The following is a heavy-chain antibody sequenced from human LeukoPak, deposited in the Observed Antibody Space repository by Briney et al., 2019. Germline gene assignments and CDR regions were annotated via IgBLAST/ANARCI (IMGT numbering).Heavy chain of an antibody. V-gene: IGHV4-34*01. CDR3: ARGLIDSSGYYYETFVDY. CDR1: GGSISSYY. CDR2: INHSGST. D-gene: IGHD3-22*01. Sequence: SETLSLTCTVSGGSISSYYWSWIRQPPGKGLEWIGEINHSGSTNYNPSLKSRVTISVDTSKNQFSLKLSSVTAADTAVYYCARGLIDSSGYYYETFVDYWGQGTLVTVSS. J-gene: IGHJ4*02.